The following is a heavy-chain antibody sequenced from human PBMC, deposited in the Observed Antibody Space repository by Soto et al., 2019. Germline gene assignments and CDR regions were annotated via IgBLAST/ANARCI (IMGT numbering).Heavy chain of an antibody. CDR3: ANQYSSGWYYFDY. Sequence: QLQLQESGPGLVKPSETLSLTCTVSGGSISSSSYYWGWIRQPPGKGLEWIGSIYHSGSTYYNPSLKSRVTISVDTSKSQFSLKLSSVTAADTAVYYGANQYSSGWYYFDYWGQGTLVTVSS. V-gene: IGHV4-39*01. CDR2: IYHSGST. J-gene: IGHJ4*02. CDR1: GGSISSSSYY. D-gene: IGHD6-19*01.